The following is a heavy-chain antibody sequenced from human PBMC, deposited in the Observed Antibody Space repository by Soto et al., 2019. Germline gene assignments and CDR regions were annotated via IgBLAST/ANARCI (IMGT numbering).Heavy chain of an antibody. CDR2: IDYSGRT. Sequence: QLQLQESGPGLVKPSETLSLTCSVSGGSISSSSYYWGWIRQPPGKGLDWIGSIDYSGRTYYNPSLKSRVTMPLDMSKNHFSLKLSSVTAADTAVYYCARLTGSFDDHFDYWGQGILVTVSS. D-gene: IGHD3-10*01. J-gene: IGHJ4*02. V-gene: IGHV4-39*02. CDR3: ARLTGSFDDHFDY. CDR1: GGSISSSSYY.